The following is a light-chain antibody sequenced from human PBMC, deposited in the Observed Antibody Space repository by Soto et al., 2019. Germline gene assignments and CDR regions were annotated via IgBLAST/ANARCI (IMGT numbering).Light chain of an antibody. CDR3: QQYNNWPQT. V-gene: IGKV3-15*01. Sequence: EIVMTQSPATLSVSPGERSTLSCRASQSVSSNLAWYQQKHGQXHRXXIYGASTRATGIPARFSGSGSGTELTITISSLQSEDFEVYYCQQYNNWPQTFGQGTKVDIK. CDR2: GAS. CDR1: QSVSSN. J-gene: IGKJ1*01.